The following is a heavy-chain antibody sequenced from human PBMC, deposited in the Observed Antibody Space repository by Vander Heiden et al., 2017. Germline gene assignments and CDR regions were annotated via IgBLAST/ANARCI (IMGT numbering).Heavy chain of an antibody. CDR2: IITNLGTA. D-gene: IGHD3-3*01. CDR3: ARLWEWLGYFDY. CDR1: GGTFSSYA. V-gene: IGHV1-69*01. J-gene: IGHJ4*02. Sequence: QVQLVQSGAEVKKPGSSVKVSCKASGGTFSSYAISWVRQAPGHGLEGRGGIITNLGTANDAQKFQGRVTITADESTSTAYMELSSLRSEDTAVYYCARLWEWLGYFDYWGQGTLVTVSS.